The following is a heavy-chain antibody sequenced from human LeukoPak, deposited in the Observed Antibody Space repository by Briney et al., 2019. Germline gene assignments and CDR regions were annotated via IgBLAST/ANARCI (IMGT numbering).Heavy chain of an antibody. CDR3: ARVGYYDSSGYYHHAFDI. V-gene: IGHV4-4*02. Sequence: SETLSLTCAVSGGSISSSNWWSWVRQPPGKGLEWIGEIYHSGSTNYNPSLKSRVTISVDTSKNQFSLKLSSVTAADTAVYYCARVGYYDSSGYYHHAFDIWGQGTMVTVSS. CDR1: GGSISSSNW. D-gene: IGHD3-22*01. J-gene: IGHJ3*02. CDR2: IYHSGST.